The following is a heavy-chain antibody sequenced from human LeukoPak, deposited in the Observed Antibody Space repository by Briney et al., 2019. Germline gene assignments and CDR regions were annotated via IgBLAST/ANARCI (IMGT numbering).Heavy chain of an antibody. J-gene: IGHJ4*02. CDR3: ARHEIGNYGYYFDY. Sequence: SETLSLTCTVSGGSISSYYWSWIRQPPGKGLEWIGYISYSGSTNYNPSLKSRVTISVDTSKNQFSLKLSSVTAADTAVYYCARHEIGNYGYYFDYWGQGTLVTVSS. CDR1: GGSISSYY. CDR2: ISYSGST. D-gene: IGHD3-10*01. V-gene: IGHV4-59*08.